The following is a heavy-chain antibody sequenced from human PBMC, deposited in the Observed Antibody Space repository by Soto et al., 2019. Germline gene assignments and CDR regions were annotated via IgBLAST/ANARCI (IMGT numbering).Heavy chain of an antibody. J-gene: IGHJ4*02. CDR1: GFTFSSYG. D-gene: IGHD2-2*03. Sequence: QVQLVESGGGVVQPGRSLRLSCAASGFTFSSYGMHWVRQAPGKGLEWVAVISYDGSNKYYADSVKGRFTISRDNSKNTLYLQMNSLRAEDTAVYYCAKDQLPSLDIVVVPAAPDYWGQGTLVTVSS. V-gene: IGHV3-30*18. CDR3: AKDQLPSLDIVVVPAAPDY. CDR2: ISYDGSNK.